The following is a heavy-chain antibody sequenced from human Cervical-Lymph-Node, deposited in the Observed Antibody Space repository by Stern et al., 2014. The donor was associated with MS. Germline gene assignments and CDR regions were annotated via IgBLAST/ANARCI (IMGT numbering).Heavy chain of an antibody. Sequence: MQLVQSGAEVTKPGSSVKVSCKASGGTFSKFPSSWVRQAPGQGLEWMGWIFPVFGTPTYAQEFRGRCTITADVSTSTVYMELSSLRSDDTAVYYCALSSETSDRWYSLGYDLWGQGTLVTVSS. J-gene: IGHJ5*02. D-gene: IGHD6-13*01. CDR1: GGTFSKFP. CDR2: IFPVFGTP. V-gene: IGHV1-69*01. CDR3: ALSSETSDRWYSLGYDL.